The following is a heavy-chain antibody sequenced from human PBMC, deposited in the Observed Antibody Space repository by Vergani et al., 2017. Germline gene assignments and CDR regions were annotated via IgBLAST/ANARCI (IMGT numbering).Heavy chain of an antibody. CDR3: ARAGVPAAVLEGAVFDY. CDR1: GGTFSSYA. CDR2: IIPIFGTA. V-gene: IGHV1-69*01. J-gene: IGHJ4*02. Sequence: QVQLVQSGAEVKKPGSSVKVSCKASGGTFSSYAISWVRQAPGQGLEWMGGIIPIFGTANYAQKFQGRGTITADESTSTAYMELSSLRSEETAVYYCARAGVPAAVLEGAVFDYWGQGTLVTVSS. D-gene: IGHD2-2*01.